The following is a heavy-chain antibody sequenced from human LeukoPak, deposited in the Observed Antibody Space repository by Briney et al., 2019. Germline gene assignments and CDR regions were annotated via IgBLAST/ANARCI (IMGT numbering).Heavy chain of an antibody. CDR1: GYTFTDYY. V-gene: IGHV1-2*06. Sequence: GASVKVSCEASGYTFTDYYIHWVRQAPGQGLEWMGRINPNSGGTNYAQKFQGRVTMTRDTSISTAYMELRRLRSDDTAVYYCARDFERPDYWGQGTLVTVSS. J-gene: IGHJ4*02. CDR3: ARDFERPDY. CDR2: INPNSGGT.